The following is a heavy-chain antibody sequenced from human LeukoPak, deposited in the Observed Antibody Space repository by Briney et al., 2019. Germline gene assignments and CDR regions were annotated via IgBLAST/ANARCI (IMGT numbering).Heavy chain of an antibody. CDR2: IYTSGST. CDR3: ARRSLLQFPPHGWFGP. V-gene: IGHV4-61*02. J-gene: IGHJ5*02. D-gene: IGHD4-11*01. CDR1: GGSISSGSYY. Sequence: PSETLSLTCTVSGGSISSGSYYWSWIRQPAGKGLEWIGRIYTSGSTNYNPSLKSRVTISVDTSKNQFSLKLSSVTAADTSVYYCARRSLLQFPPHGWFGPWGQGTLVTVSS.